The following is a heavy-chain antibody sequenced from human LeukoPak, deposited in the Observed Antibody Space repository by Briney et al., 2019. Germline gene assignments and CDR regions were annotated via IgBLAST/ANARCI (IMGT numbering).Heavy chain of an antibody. J-gene: IGHJ4*02. V-gene: IGHV3-23*01. CDR1: GFTFSSYA. D-gene: IGHD2-15*01. CDR2: ISGSGGST. Sequence: GGSLRLSCAASGFTFSSYAMSWVRQAPGKGLEWVSAISGSGGSTYYADSVKGRFTISRDNSKNTLYLQMNSPRAEDTAVYYCAKAEVVVAANGPYFDYWGQGTLVTVSS. CDR3: AKAEVVVAANGPYFDY.